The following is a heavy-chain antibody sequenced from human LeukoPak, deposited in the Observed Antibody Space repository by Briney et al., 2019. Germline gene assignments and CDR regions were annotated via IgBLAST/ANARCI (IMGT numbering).Heavy chain of an antibody. CDR3: AKDRWGMSTIFGVVISVNWFDP. V-gene: IGHV3-11*01. J-gene: IGHJ5*02. D-gene: IGHD3-3*01. CDR2: ISSSASTI. CDR1: GFTFSDYY. Sequence: PGGSLRLSCAASGFTFSDYYMSWIRQAPGKGLEWVSYISSSASTIYYADSVKGRFTISRDNAKNSLYLQMNSLRAEGTAVYYCAKDRWGMSTIFGVVISVNWFDPWGQGTLVTVSS.